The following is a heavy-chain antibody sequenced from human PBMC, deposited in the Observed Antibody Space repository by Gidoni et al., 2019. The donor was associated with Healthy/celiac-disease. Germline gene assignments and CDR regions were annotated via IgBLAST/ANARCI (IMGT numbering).Heavy chain of an antibody. J-gene: IGHJ5*02. CDR3: ARESLLEQQLVRNRWFDP. D-gene: IGHD6-13*01. Sequence: QVQLQESGPGLVKPSETLSLTCTVSGGSISSYYWSWIRQPPGKGLEWIGYIYYSGSTNYNPSLKSRVTISVDTSKNQFSLKLSSVTAADTAVYYCARESLLEQQLVRNRWFDPWGQGTLVTVSS. V-gene: IGHV4-59*01. CDR1: GGSISSYY. CDR2: IYYSGST.